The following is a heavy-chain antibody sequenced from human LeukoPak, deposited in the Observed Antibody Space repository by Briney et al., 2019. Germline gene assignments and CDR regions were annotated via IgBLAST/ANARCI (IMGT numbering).Heavy chain of an antibody. V-gene: IGHV4-59*01. D-gene: IGHD2-2*01. Sequence: SETLSRTCTVSGGSISTYYWSWIRQPPGKGLEWIGYIFYTGSTNYNPSLKSRVTVSVDTSKNQLSLKLSSVTPADTAVYYCARARVPYAYYFDSWGQGALVTVSS. J-gene: IGHJ4*02. CDR2: IFYTGST. CDR1: GGSISTYY. CDR3: ARARVPYAYYFDS.